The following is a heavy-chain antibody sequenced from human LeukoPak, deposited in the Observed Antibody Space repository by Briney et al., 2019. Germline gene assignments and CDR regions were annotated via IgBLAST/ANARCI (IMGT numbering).Heavy chain of an antibody. J-gene: IGHJ6*02. CDR2: IYHSGST. V-gene: IGHV4-4*02. CDR3: ARDQDYGDPLGPYYYYGMDV. CDR1: GGSISSSNW. D-gene: IGHD4-17*01. Sequence: PSGTLSLTCAVSGGSISSSNWWSWVRQPPGKGLEWIGEIYHSGSTNYNPSLKSRVTISVDKSKNQFSLKLSSVTAADTAVYYCARDQDYGDPLGPYYYYGMDVWGQGTTVTVSS.